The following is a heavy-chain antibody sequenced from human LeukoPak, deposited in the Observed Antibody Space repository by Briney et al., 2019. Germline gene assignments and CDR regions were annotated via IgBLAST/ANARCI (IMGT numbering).Heavy chain of an antibody. Sequence: RRASVKVSCKASGYTFTGYYMHWVRQAPGQGLEWMGWINLNSGGTNYAQKFQGWVTMTRDTSISTAYMELSRLRSDDTAVYYCARGYCSGGSCPLIYWGQGTLVTVSS. CDR2: INLNSGGT. CDR1: GYTFTGYY. CDR3: ARGYCSGGSCPLIY. V-gene: IGHV1-2*04. J-gene: IGHJ4*02. D-gene: IGHD2-15*01.